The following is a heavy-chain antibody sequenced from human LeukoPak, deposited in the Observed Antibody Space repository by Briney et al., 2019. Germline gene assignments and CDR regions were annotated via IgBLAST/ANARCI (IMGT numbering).Heavy chain of an antibody. D-gene: IGHD4-17*01. CDR2: IYSGGST. V-gene: IGHV3-53*01. CDR1: GFTVSSNY. J-gene: IGHJ4*02. Sequence: PGGSLRLSCAASGFTVSSNYMSWVRQAPGKGLEWVSVIYSGGSTYYADSVKGRFTISRDNSKNTLYLQMNSLRAEDTAVYYCARGRYGDYGYHDSFDYWGQGTLVTVSS. CDR3: ARGRYGDYGYHDSFDY.